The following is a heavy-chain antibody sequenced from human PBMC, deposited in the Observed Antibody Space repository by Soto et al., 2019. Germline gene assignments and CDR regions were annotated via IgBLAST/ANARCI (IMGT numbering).Heavy chain of an antibody. D-gene: IGHD6-19*01. CDR1: GFTFSSYS. CDR2: ISCNGGCT. CDR3: AREAHKWLVRGNYFDY. J-gene: IGHJ4*02. Sequence: GGSLRLSCAASGFTFSSYSMNWVRQAPGKGLEWVSCISCNGGCTGYADSVKGRFTISRDNAKNSLYLQMNSLRAEDTALYYCAREAHKWLVRGNYFDYWGQGTLVTVS. V-gene: IGHV3-20*04.